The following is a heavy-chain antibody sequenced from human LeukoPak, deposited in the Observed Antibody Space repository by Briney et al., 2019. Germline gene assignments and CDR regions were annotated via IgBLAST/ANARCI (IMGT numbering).Heavy chain of an antibody. Sequence: GGSLRLSCAASGFTFSGSAMHWVRQASGKGLEWVGRIRSKANSYATAYAASVKGRFTISRDDSKNTAYLQMNSLKTEDTAVCYCTSRGIAVAGTFDYWGQGTLVTVSS. CDR3: TSRGIAVAGTFDY. CDR2: IRSKANSYAT. J-gene: IGHJ4*02. D-gene: IGHD6-19*01. V-gene: IGHV3-73*01. CDR1: GFTFSGSA.